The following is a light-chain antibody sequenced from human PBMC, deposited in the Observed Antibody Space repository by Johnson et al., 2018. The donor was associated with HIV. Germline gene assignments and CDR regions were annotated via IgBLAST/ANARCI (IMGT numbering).Light chain of an antibody. CDR2: NIN. V-gene: IGLV1-51*01. CDR1: SSNIGNNY. CDR3: GTWDSSLSVYV. J-gene: IGLJ1*01. Sequence: QSVLTQPPSVSAAPGQKVTISCSGSSSNIGNNYVSWNRQLPGTAPKLLIFNINKHPSGFLTRSSASKSGTSATRASTEPQPGDEADYYCGTWDSSLSVYVFGTGTKVTVL.